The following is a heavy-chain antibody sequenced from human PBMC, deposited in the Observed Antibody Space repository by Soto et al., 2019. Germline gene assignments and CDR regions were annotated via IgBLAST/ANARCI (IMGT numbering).Heavy chain of an antibody. D-gene: IGHD3-3*01. CDR1: GGSFSGYY. CDR2: INHSGST. Sequence: SETLSLTCAVYGGSFSGYYWSWIRQPPGKGLEWIGEINHSGSTNYNPSLKSRVTISVDTSKNQFSLKLSSVTAADTAVYYCARRVSIFQMWKQTYDFWSGYQAHFDYWGQGTLVTVSS. J-gene: IGHJ4*02. V-gene: IGHV4-34*01. CDR3: ARRVSIFQMWKQTYDFWSGYQAHFDY.